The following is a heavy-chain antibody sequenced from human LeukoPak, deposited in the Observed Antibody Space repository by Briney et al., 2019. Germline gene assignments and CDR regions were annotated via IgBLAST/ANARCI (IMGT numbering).Heavy chain of an antibody. Sequence: GGSLRLSCAASGFAFSSYEMNWVRQAPGKGLEWVSYISSSGSTIYYADSVKGRFTISRDNAKNSLYLQMNSLRAEDTAVYYCARGGNDIVVVVAIGWFDPWGQGTLVTVSS. CDR1: GFAFSSYE. CDR2: ISSSGSTI. J-gene: IGHJ5*02. V-gene: IGHV3-48*03. D-gene: IGHD2-15*01. CDR3: ARGGNDIVVVVAIGWFDP.